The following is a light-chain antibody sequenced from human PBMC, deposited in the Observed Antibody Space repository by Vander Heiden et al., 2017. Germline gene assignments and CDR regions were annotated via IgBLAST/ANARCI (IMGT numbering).Light chain of an antibody. CDR3: QVWDSNNDHVV. CDR2: DDN. J-gene: IGLJ2*01. V-gene: IGLV3-21*02. Sequence: SYVLTQSPSVSVAPGQTARITCGGDNIGSKSVHWYRQKPGQAPILVLYDDNDRPSGIPERFSGSNSGNTATLTISRVGAGDEADYYCQVWDSNNDHVVFGGGTKLTVL. CDR1: NIGSKS.